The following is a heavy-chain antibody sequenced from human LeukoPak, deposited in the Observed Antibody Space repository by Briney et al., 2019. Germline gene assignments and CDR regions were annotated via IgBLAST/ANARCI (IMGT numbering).Heavy chain of an antibody. CDR2: IYYSGST. CDR1: GASVSSGGYY. V-gene: IGHV4-61*08. Sequence: SETLSLTCTVSGASVSSGGYYWSWIRQPPGKGLEWIGYIYYSGSTNYNPSLKSRVTISVDTSKNQFSLKLSSVTAADTAVYYCARGSRGYSYGWGQGTLVTVSS. J-gene: IGHJ4*02. D-gene: IGHD5-18*01. CDR3: ARGSRGYSYG.